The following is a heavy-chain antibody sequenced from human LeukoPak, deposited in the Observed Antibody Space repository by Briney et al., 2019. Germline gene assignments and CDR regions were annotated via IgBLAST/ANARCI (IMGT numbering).Heavy chain of an antibody. V-gene: IGHV3-30*02. D-gene: IGHD6-19*01. CDR2: IQHGGGNQ. J-gene: IGHJ4*02. Sequence: PGGSLRLSCAASGLTLNNYYMHWVRQAPGKGLEWVASIQHGGGNQYYVDSVKGRFTISRDNSKNMLYLQMNSLRTEDTAVYYCAKREAVAAMSDFDYWGQGTLVTVSS. CDR3: AKREAVAAMSDFDY. CDR1: GLTLNNYY.